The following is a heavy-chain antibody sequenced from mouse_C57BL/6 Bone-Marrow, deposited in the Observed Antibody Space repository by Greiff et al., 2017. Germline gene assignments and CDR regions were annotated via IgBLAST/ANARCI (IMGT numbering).Heavy chain of an antibody. V-gene: IGHV1-9*01. Sequence: VKLQESGAELMKPGASVKLSCKATGYTFTGYWIEWVKQRPGHGLEWIGEILPGSGSTNYNEKFKSKATLTVDKSSSTAYMQLSSLTSEDSAVYYCARESGWLLRLDYWGQGTTLTVSS. CDR2: ILPGSGST. D-gene: IGHD2-3*01. J-gene: IGHJ2*01. CDR3: ARESGWLLRLDY. CDR1: GYTFTGYW.